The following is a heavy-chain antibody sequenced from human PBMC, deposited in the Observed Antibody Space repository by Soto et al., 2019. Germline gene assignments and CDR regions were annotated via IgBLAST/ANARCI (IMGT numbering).Heavy chain of an antibody. D-gene: IGHD2-2*01. Sequence: QVQLQESGPGLVKPSGTLSLTCAVSSGSISSTNWWSWVRQPPGKGLEWIGEIYHSGSINYNPSLKSRVTMSVDKYKNQFSLKLSSVTAADTAIYYCARDCSSSSCYGRAFDVWGQGTMVTVSS. J-gene: IGHJ3*01. V-gene: IGHV4-4*02. CDR1: SGSISSTNW. CDR2: IYHSGSI. CDR3: ARDCSSSSCYGRAFDV.